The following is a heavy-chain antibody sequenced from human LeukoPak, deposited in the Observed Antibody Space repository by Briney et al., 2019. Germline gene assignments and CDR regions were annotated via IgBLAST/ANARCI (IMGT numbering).Heavy chain of an antibody. V-gene: IGHV3-48*04. Sequence: GGSLRLSCAASGFTFSSNAMSWVRQAPGKGLEWVSYIISSGSIIYYADSVKGRFTSSRDNAKNSLYLQMNRLRAEDTAVYYCASGDLPDYWGQGTLVTVSS. CDR3: ASGDLPDY. J-gene: IGHJ4*02. CDR1: GFTFSSNA. CDR2: IISSGSII. D-gene: IGHD7-27*01.